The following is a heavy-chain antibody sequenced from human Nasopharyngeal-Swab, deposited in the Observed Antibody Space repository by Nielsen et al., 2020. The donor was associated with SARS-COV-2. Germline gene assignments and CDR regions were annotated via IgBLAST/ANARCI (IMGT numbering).Heavy chain of an antibody. Sequence: ASVKVSCKASGYGITTYNMHWVRQAPGQGLEWMGIINTSDGGTSYAQRLRGRLTMTRDTSTSTVYMDLSSLRSEDTAAYYCARDNSNWSFDYWGQGTLVTVSS. D-gene: IGHD6-13*01. CDR3: ARDNSNWSFDY. CDR2: INTSDGGT. J-gene: IGHJ4*02. V-gene: IGHV1-46*04. CDR1: GYGITTYN.